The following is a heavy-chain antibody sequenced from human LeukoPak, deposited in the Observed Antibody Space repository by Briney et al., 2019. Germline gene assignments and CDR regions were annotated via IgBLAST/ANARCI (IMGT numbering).Heavy chain of an antibody. D-gene: IGHD3-16*01. CDR1: GFTFSSYV. CDR3: ARAGVSTFGVDY. V-gene: IGHV3-33*01. CDR2: IWYDGSNK. Sequence: GGSLRLSCSASGFTFSSYVMHWVRQAPGKGLEWVAVIWYDGSNKDSADSVKGRFTISRDNSKNTLYLQMNSLRAEDTAVYYCARAGVSTFGVDYWGQGTLVTVSS. J-gene: IGHJ4*02.